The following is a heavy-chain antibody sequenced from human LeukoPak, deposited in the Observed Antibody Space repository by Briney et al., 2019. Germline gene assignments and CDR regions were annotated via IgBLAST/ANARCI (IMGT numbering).Heavy chain of an antibody. D-gene: IGHD5-18*01. J-gene: IGHJ4*02. V-gene: IGHV4-34*01. CDR2: INHSGST. CDR3: AGGYSYGPHDY. Sequence: SETLSLTCTVSGGSISSYYWSWIRQPPGKGLEWIGEINHSGSTNYNPSLKSRVTISVDTSKNQFSLKLSSVTAADTAVYYCAGGYSYGPHDYWGQGTLVTVSS. CDR1: GGSISSYY.